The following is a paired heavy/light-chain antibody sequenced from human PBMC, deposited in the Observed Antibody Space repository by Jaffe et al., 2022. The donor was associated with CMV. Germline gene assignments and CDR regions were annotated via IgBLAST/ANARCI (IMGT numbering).Light chain of an antibody. CDR3: QQNYRTPLWT. CDR1: QNIKSY. J-gene: IGKJ1*01. Sequence: DIQMTQSPSSLSASAGDRVTITCRASQNIKSYVNWYQSKPGKAPKLLIYGASSVQSGVPSRFSGSGSGTDFTLTINGLQTEDFATYYCQQNYRTPLWTFGQGTKVE. CDR2: GAS. V-gene: IGKV1-39*01.
Heavy chain of an antibody. D-gene: IGHD7-27*01. Sequence: EVQLVESGGGLVQPGGSLRLSCVASGFMFSDYWMDWVRQVPGKGLEWVANIKEDGSEGYYVDSVKGRFSISRDNTKNSLYLQMNSLRAEDTAVYYCARDCCPGDLDYWGQGTLVTVSS. CDR2: IKEDGSEG. CDR1: GFMFSDYW. V-gene: IGHV3-7*03. CDR3: ARDCCPGDLDY. J-gene: IGHJ4*02.